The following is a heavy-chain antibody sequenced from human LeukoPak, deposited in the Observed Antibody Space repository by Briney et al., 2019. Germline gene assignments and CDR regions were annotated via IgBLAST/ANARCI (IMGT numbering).Heavy chain of an antibody. J-gene: IGHJ5*02. D-gene: IGHD3-10*01. V-gene: IGHV4-38-2*02. CDR2: IFHRGTT. CDR3: ARGGYYGSGNDFRFDP. CDR1: SYSISSDYY. Sequence: SETPSLTCTVSSYSISSDYYWGWIRQPPGKGLEWIGSIFHRGTTYYNPSLKSRVTISVDTSKNQFSLKLSSVTAADTAVYYCARGGYYGSGNDFRFDPWGQGTLVTVSS.